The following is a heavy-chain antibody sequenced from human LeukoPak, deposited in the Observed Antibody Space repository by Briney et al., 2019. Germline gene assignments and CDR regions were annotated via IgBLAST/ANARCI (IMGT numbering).Heavy chain of an antibody. V-gene: IGHV3-74*01. CDR3: ASSFRITGTTYYY. D-gene: IGHD1-20*01. Sequence: PGGSLRLSCSASGFTFSSFWMLWVRHVPGKGLVWVSGVSSDGRITNYADFVKGRFTVSRDTAKNTLSLQMDSLRADDTAIYYCASSFRITGTTYYYWGQGTLVTVSS. CDR1: GFTFSSFW. J-gene: IGHJ4*02. CDR2: VSSDGRIT.